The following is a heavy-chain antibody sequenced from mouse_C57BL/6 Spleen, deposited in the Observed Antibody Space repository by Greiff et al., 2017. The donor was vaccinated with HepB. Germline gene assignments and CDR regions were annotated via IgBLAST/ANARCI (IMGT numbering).Heavy chain of an antibody. CDR2: IYPGDGDT. V-gene: IGHV1-80*01. J-gene: IGHJ4*01. Sequence: QVQLQQSGAELVKPGASVKISCKASGYAFSSYWMNWVKQRPGKGLEWIGQIYPGDGDTNYNGKFKGKAILTADKSSSTAYMQLSSLTSEDSAVYFCARVLLYYYAMDDWGQGTSVTVSS. CDR3: ARVLLYYYAMDD. CDR1: GYAFSSYW.